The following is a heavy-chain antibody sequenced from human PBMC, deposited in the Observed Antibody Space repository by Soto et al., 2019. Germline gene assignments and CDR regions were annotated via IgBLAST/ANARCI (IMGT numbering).Heavy chain of an antibody. CDR1: VFSRSASGVG. D-gene: IGHD4-4*01. CDR3: AHSTVNRASERWLDP. V-gene: IGHV2-5*02. CDR2: IYWDDDK. J-gene: IGHJ5*02. Sequence: SGPTLFNPTHTLTLTCTFSVFSRSASGVGLVWIRRPPGNALEWLALIYWDDDKRYSPSLKSRLTITKDTSKNQVVLTMTNMDPVDTATYYCAHSTVNRASERWLDPWGQRTLVTVSS.